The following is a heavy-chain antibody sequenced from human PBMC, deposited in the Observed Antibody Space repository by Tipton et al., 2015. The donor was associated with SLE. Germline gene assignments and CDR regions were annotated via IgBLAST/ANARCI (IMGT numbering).Heavy chain of an antibody. V-gene: IGHV4-34*01. J-gene: IGHJ5*02. CDR3: ARGGTGDGTNPFDP. CDR2: VSHSGRT. CDR1: DGSLGGYY. D-gene: IGHD2-8*01. Sequence: LRLSCAVYDGSLGGYYWSWIRQPPGKGLEWIGEVSHSGRTNYIASLKSRVTISIDTSKNQFSLRLNSVVAADTGVYYCARGGTGDGTNPFDPWGQGTLVTVSS.